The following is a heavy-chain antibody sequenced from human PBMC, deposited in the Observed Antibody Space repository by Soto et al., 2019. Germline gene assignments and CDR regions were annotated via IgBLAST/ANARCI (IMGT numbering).Heavy chain of an antibody. CDR2: IWYDGSNK. D-gene: IGHD4-17*01. CDR1: GFTFSSYG. CDR3: AKDRDYGDYFYYYYGMDV. V-gene: IGHV3-33*06. J-gene: IGHJ6*02. Sequence: GGSLRLSCAASGFTFSSYGMHWVRQAPGKGLEWVAVIWYDGSNKYYADSVKGRFTISRDNSKNTLYLQMNSLRAEDTAVYYCAKDRDYGDYFYYYYGMDVWGQGTTVTVSS.